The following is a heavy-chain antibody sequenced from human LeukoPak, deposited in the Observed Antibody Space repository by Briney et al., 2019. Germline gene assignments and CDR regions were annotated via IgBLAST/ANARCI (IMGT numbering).Heavy chain of an antibody. CDR2: IIPILGIA. D-gene: IGHD3-22*01. CDR3: ASSWYDSSAPVRGYFQH. J-gene: IGHJ1*01. Sequence: SVKVSCKASGGTFSSYAISWVRQAPGQGLEWMGRIIPILGIANYAQKFQGRVTITADKSTSTAYMELSSLRSEDTAVYYCASSWYDSSAPVRGYFQHWGQGTLVTVSS. CDR1: GGTFSSYA. V-gene: IGHV1-69*04.